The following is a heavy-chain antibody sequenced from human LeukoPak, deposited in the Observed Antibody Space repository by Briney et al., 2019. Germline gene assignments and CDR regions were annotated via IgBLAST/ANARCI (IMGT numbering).Heavy chain of an antibody. CDR2: INHSGST. CDR3: ARRSTWDLDAFDI. V-gene: IGHV4-34*01. Sequence: SETLSLTCAVYGGSFSGYYWSWIRQPPGKGLEWIGEINHSGSTNYNPSLKSRVTMSVDTSKNQFSLKLSSVTAADTAVYYCARRSTWDLDAFDIWGQGTMVTVSS. CDR1: GGSFSGYY. D-gene: IGHD1-26*01. J-gene: IGHJ3*02.